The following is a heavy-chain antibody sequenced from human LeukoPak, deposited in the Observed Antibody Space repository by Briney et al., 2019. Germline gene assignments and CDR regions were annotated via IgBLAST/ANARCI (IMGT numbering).Heavy chain of an antibody. J-gene: IGHJ4*02. CDR3: AKDIRPRYSGYDFTWSIDY. CDR2: IKQDGSEK. CDR1: GFTFSSYW. Sequence: PGGSLRLSCAASGFTFSSYWMSWVRQAPGKGLEWVANIKQDGSEKYYVDSVKGRFTIPRDNARNSLYLQMNSLRAEDTALYYCAKDIRPRYSGYDFTWSIDYWGQGTLVTVSS. V-gene: IGHV3-7*03. D-gene: IGHD5-12*01.